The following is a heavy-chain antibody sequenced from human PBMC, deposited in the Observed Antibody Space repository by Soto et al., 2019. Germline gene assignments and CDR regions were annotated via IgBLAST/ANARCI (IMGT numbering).Heavy chain of an antibody. CDR3: ARDSSIADRPDGLNWFDP. V-gene: IGHV4-38-2*02. D-gene: IGHD6-6*01. CDR2: IYHSGST. J-gene: IGHJ5*02. CDR1: GYSISSGYY. Sequence: PSETLSLTCAASGYSISSGYYWRCIRHPPGKGLEWIGSIYHSGSTYYNPSLKSRVTISVDTSKNQFSLKLSSVTAADTAVYYCARDSSIADRPDGLNWFDPWGQGTLVTV.